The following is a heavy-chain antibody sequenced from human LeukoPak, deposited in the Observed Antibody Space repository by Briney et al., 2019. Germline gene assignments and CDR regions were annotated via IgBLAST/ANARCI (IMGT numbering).Heavy chain of an antibody. CDR2: ISSSSSTI. Sequence: GGSLRLSCAASGFTFSSYSMNWVRQAPGKGLEWVSYISSSSSTIYYADSVKGRFTISRDNAKNSLYLQMNSLRAEDTAVYYCARDLRGELAKTGFWGQGTLVTVSS. J-gene: IGHJ4*02. D-gene: IGHD1-26*01. CDR3: ARDLRGELAKTGF. V-gene: IGHV3-48*01. CDR1: GFTFSSYS.